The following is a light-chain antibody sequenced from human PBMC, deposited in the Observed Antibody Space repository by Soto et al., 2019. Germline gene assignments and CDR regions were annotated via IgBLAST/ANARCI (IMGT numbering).Light chain of an antibody. J-gene: IGKJ5*01. CDR2: DTS. CDR3: HQRNK. V-gene: IGKV3-11*01. CDR1: QFLSSY. Sequence: EVVLKQSPATQSLPPGERATLSCRASQFLSSYLAWYQQKPGQPPRRLSYDTSNRATGIRARCSGSRSGTDFTLSNGSVEPEDFGVYFCHQRNKFGQGTRLEIK.